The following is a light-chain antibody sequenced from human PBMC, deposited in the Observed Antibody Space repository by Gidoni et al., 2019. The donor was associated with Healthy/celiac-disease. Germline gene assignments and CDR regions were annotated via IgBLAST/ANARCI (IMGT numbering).Light chain of an antibody. CDR1: SSNIGSNY. CDR2: RNN. Sequence: QSVLTKIPSASRSPRQRVTISFSGSSSNIGSNYVYWYQQLPGTAPKLLIDRNNQRPSGVPDRFSGSKSGTSASLAISGLRSEDEADYYCAACDDSLSGVVFGGGTKLTVL. CDR3: AACDDSLSGVV. V-gene: IGLV1-47*01. J-gene: IGLJ2*01.